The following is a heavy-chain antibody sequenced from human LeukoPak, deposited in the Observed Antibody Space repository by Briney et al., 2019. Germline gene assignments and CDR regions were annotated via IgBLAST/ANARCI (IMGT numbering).Heavy chain of an antibody. D-gene: IGHD5-12*01. CDR1: GYRFTGYW. Sequence: GESLKISCKGSGYRFTGYWIGWVRQMPGKGLEWMGIIYPGDSDTRYSPSFQGQVTISADKSISTAYLQWSSLKASDTAMYYCARRRGYSGYEEAFDPWGQGTLVTVSS. CDR3: ARRRGYSGYEEAFDP. V-gene: IGHV5-51*01. CDR2: IYPGDSDT. J-gene: IGHJ5*02.